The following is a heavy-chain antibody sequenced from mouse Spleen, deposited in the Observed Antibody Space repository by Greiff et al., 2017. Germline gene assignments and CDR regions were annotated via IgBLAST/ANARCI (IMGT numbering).Heavy chain of an antibody. CDR2: INPSTGGT. D-gene: IGHD1-1*01. V-gene: IGHV1-42*01. J-gene: IGHJ2*01. Sequence: VQLQQSGPELVKPGASVKISCKASGYSFTGYYMNWVKQSPEKSLEWIGEINPSTGGTTYNQKFKAKATLTVDKSSSTAYMQLKSLTSEDSAVYYCARKEVVARGYYFDYWGQGTTLTVSS. CDR3: ARKEVVARGYYFDY. CDR1: GYSFTGYY.